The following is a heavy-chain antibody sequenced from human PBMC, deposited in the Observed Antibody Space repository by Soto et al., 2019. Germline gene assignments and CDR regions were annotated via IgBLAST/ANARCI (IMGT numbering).Heavy chain of an antibody. CDR1: GGSFSGYY. V-gene: IGHV4-34*01. Sequence: LSLTCAVYGGSFSGYYWSWIRQPPGKGLEWIGEINHSGSTNYNPSLKSRVTISVDTSKNQFSLTLSSVTAADTAVYYCAGTARFLEWFPWDYWGQGTLVTVSS. CDR3: AGTARFLEWFPWDY. J-gene: IGHJ4*02. CDR2: INHSGST. D-gene: IGHD3-3*01.